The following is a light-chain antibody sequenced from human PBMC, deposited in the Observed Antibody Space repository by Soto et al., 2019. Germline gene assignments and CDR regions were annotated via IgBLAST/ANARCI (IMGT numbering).Light chain of an antibody. CDR3: QVWDSSSDPVV. CDR2: YDC. V-gene: IGLV3-21*04. Sequence: YELTQPPSVSVAPGKTARITCGGNNTGSKSVNWYQQKPGPAPVLVIYYDCDRPSGIPERFSGSNSGNTATLTISRVEAGDEADYYCQVWDSSSDPVVFGGGTKLTVL. J-gene: IGLJ2*01. CDR1: NTGSKS.